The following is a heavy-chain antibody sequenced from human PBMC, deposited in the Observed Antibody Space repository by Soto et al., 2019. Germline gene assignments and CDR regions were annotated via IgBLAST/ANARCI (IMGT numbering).Heavy chain of an antibody. J-gene: IGHJ4*02. CDR2: ISGSGSIT. Sequence: VGSLRLSCAASGFTFSDYYMSWFRQAPVKGLEWVSYISGSGSITHDADSVKGRFTISRDNAKNSLYLQMNSLRAEDTAIYYCARVGSTLAAGTPDYWGQGTLVTAPQ. D-gene: IGHD6-13*01. CDR1: GFTFSDYY. V-gene: IGHV3-11*01. CDR3: ARVGSTLAAGTPDY.